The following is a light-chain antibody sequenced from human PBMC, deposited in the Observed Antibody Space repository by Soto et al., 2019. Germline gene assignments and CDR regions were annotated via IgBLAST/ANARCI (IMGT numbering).Light chain of an antibody. Sequence: QSVLTQPASVSGSTGQSITISCTGASSDVGSYNLVSWYQQHPGKAPKLMIYEGSKRPSGVSNRFSGSKSGNTASLTISGLQAEDEPDYYCCSYAGSSTYVFGTGTKLTVL. V-gene: IGLV2-23*01. CDR1: SSDVGSYNL. J-gene: IGLJ1*01. CDR2: EGS. CDR3: CSYAGSSTYV.